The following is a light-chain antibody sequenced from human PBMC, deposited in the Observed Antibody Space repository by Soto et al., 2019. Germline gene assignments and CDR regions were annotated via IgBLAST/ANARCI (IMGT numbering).Light chain of an antibody. CDR2: KAS. CDR3: QHYNSYSEA. J-gene: IGKJ1*01. Sequence: IQLTQSPSSLSASVGDRVTITCRASQTISSWLAWYQQKPGKAPKLLIYKASTLKSGVPSRFSGSGSGTECTLTISSLQPDDVATYYCQHYNSYSEAFGQGTKVDIK. CDR1: QTISSW. V-gene: IGKV1-5*03.